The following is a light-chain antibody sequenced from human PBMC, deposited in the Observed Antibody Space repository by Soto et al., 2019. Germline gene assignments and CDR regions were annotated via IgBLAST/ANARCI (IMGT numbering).Light chain of an antibody. J-gene: IGLJ1*01. Sequence: QSVLTQPPAVSAAPGQKVTISCIGTSSNVGFYNYVSWYQQSPGKAPKLIIYDVNNRPSGVPDRFSGSKSGNTASLTISGLQAEDEADYYCCSYAGSYTYVFGSGTKVTVL. CDR3: CSYAGSYTYV. CDR1: SSNVGFYNY. V-gene: IGLV2-11*01. CDR2: DVN.